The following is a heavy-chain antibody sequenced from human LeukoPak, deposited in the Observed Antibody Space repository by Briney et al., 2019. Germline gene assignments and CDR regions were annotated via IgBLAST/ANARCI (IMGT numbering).Heavy chain of an antibody. V-gene: IGHV3-23*01. CDR2: ISGSGGST. Sequence: GESLTLSCAASGFTFSIYAMSWVRQAPGKGLEWVSAISGSGGSTYYADSEKGRFTISRDNSKTTRYLQMNSLRAEDTAIYFCANSQPLLDYWGQGTLVTVSS. CDR3: ANSQPLLDY. CDR1: GFTFSIYA. J-gene: IGHJ4*02.